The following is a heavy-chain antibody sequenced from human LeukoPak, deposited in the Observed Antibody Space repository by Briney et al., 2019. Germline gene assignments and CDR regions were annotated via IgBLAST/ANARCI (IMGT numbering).Heavy chain of an antibody. Sequence: GGSLRLSCAASGFTFSSYEMNWVRQPPGKGLEWVSYISSSDNTIYYADSVKGRFTISRDNAKNSLYLQMNSLRAEDTAVYYCPRDINWVGGYWGQGTLVTVSS. V-gene: IGHV3-48*03. J-gene: IGHJ4*02. CDR1: GFTFSSYE. D-gene: IGHD7-27*01. CDR3: PRDINWVGGY. CDR2: ISSSDNTI.